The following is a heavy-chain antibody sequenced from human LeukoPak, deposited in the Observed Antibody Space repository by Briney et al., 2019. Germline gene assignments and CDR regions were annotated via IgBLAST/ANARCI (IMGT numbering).Heavy chain of an antibody. CDR2: IYPGDSDT. J-gene: IGHJ4*02. D-gene: IGHD3-10*01. Sequence: GESLKISCKGSGYSFTSYWIGWVRQMPGKGLEWTGIIYPGDSDTRYSPSVQGQVTISADKSISTAYLQWSSLKASDTAMYYCARLPGGWFGDREPYYFDYWGQGTLVTVSS. CDR3: ARLPGGWFGDREPYYFDY. V-gene: IGHV5-51*01. CDR1: GYSFTSYW.